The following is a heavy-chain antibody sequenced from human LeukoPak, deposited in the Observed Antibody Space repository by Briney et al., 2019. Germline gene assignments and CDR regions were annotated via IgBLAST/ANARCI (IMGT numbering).Heavy chain of an antibody. Sequence: GGSLRLSCAASGFTFDDYAMHWVRQAPGKGLEWVSSISSTSTYIHDADSVKGRFTVFRDNANKSLYLQMNSLRAEDTAMYYCARGMRQIDDAFDLWGQGTRVTVSS. J-gene: IGHJ3*01. CDR2: ISSTSTYI. D-gene: IGHD6-25*01. CDR1: GFTFDDYA. CDR3: ARGMRQIDDAFDL. V-gene: IGHV3-21*01.